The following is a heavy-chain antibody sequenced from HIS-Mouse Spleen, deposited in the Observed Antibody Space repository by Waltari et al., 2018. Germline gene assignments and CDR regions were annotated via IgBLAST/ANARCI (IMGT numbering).Heavy chain of an antibody. CDR3: ARGKGSSSWYYFDY. CDR1: GGSFSGYY. CDR2: INHSGST. V-gene: IGHV4-34*01. J-gene: IGHJ4*02. Sequence: QVQLQQWGAGLLTPSETLSLTCAVYGGSFSGYYWSWIRQPPGKGLEWIGEINHSGSTNYNPSLKSRVTISVETSKNQFSLKLSSVTAADTAVYYCARGKGSSSWYYFDYWGQGTLVTVSS. D-gene: IGHD6-13*01.